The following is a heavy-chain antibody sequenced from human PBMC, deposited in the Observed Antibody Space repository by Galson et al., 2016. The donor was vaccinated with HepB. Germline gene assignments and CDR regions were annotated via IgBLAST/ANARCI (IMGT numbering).Heavy chain of an antibody. CDR3: STLNPASPYFDY. Sequence: LSCAASEFTVRNNYMSWVRQAPGKGLEWVSLIYSGGNTRYADSVKGRFTISRDNSKNTVYLQMNSLRAEDTAVYYCSTLNPASPYFDYWGQGTLVTVSS. CDR1: EFTVRNNY. V-gene: IGHV3-53*01. J-gene: IGHJ4*02. CDR2: IYSGGNT.